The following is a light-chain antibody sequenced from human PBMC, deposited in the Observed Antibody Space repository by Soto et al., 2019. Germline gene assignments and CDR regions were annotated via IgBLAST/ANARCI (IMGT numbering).Light chain of an antibody. CDR3: QHYDSYSEA. CDR1: QTISSW. Sequence: DIQITQSPSTLSGSVGDRFTITFRASQTISSWLAWYQQKPGKAPKLLIYKASTLKSGVPSRFSGSGSGTEFTLTISSLQPDDFATYYCQHYDSYSEAFGQGTKVDIK. CDR2: KAS. J-gene: IGKJ1*01. V-gene: IGKV1-5*03.